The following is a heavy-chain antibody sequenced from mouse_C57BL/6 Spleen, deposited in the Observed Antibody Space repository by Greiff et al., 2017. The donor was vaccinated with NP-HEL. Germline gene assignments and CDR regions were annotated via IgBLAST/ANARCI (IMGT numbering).Heavy chain of an antibody. D-gene: IGHD2-4*01. Sequence: QVQLQQPGAELVMPGASVKLSCKASGYTFTSYWMHWVKQRPGQGLEWIGEIDPSDSYTNYNQKFKGKSTLTVDKSSSTAYMQLSSLTSEYAACYYCARYYDSRGAWFAYWGQGTLVTVSA. V-gene: IGHV1-69*01. J-gene: IGHJ3*01. CDR3: ARYYDSRGAWFAY. CDR2: IDPSDSYT. CDR1: GYTFTSYW.